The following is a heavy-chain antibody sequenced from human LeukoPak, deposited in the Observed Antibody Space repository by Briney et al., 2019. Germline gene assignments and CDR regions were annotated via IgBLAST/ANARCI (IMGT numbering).Heavy chain of an antibody. D-gene: IGHD6-13*01. J-gene: IGHJ4*02. CDR2: IIPILGIA. CDR3: ARPSSSSQNV. V-gene: IGHV1-69*04. Sequence: SVKVSCKASXGTFXSYAISWVRQAPGQGLEWMGRIIPILGIANYAQKFQGRVTITADKSTSTAYMELSSLRSEDTAVYYCARPSSSSQNVWGQGTLVTVSS. CDR1: XGTFXSYA.